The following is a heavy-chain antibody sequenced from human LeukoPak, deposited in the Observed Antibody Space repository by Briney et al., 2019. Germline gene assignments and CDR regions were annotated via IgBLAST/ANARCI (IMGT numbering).Heavy chain of an antibody. CDR1: SGSISTSNYY. D-gene: IGHD5-12*01. CDR2: IFYSGST. J-gene: IGHJ5*02. Sequence: SETLSLTCTVSSGSISTSNYYWGWVRQPPGKALEWIGNIFYSGSTYYSPSLKSRVTISLDTSRNQFSLKLSSVTAADTAVYYCARLISGYFFDPWGQGTLVTVSS. CDR3: ARLISGYFFDP. V-gene: IGHV4-39*01.